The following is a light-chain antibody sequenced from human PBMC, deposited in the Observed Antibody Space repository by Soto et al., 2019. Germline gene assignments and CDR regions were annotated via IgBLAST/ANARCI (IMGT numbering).Light chain of an antibody. Sequence: DIQMTQSPSTLSASVGDRVTITCRARQSYNSWLAWYQQKPGKAPNLLIYYASTLESGVPSRFSGSGSGTEFTLTISRLQPDDFATYYCQEYNTYWTFGQGTKV. CDR2: YAS. CDR1: QSYNSW. V-gene: IGKV1-5*01. J-gene: IGKJ1*01. CDR3: QEYNTYWT.